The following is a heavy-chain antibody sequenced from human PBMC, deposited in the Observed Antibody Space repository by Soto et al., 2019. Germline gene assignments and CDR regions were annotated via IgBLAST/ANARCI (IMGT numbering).Heavy chain of an antibody. CDR2: IYYSGST. D-gene: IGHD6-13*01. CDR1: GGSISSGGYY. J-gene: IGHJ6*02. CDR3: ARRNYSGSWHYYYYGMDV. V-gene: IGHV4-31*03. Sequence: SVTLSLTCTVSGGSISSGGYYWSWIRQHPGKGLEWIGYIYYSGSTYYNPSLKSRVTISVDTSKNQFSLKLSSVTAADTAVYYCARRNYSGSWHYYYYGMDVWDQGTTVTSP.